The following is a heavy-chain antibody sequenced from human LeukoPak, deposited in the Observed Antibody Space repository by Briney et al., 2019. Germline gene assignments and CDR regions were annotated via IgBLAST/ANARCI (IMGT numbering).Heavy chain of an antibody. V-gene: IGHV1-2*02. CDR3: ARGAPITMVRGVMY. CDR2: INPNSGGT. J-gene: IGHJ4*02. D-gene: IGHD3-10*01. Sequence: GASVKVSCKASGYTFTGYYMHWVRQAPGQGLEWMGWINPNSGGTNYAQKFQGRVTMTRDTSISTAYMELGRLRSDDTAVYYCARGAPITMVRGVMYWGQGTLVTVSS. CDR1: GYTFTGYY.